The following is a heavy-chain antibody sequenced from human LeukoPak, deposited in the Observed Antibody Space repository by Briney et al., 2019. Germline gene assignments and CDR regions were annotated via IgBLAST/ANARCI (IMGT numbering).Heavy chain of an antibody. CDR1: GFTFDDYA. Sequence: GGSLRLSCAASGFTFDDYAMHWVRQAPGKGLEWVSGISWNSGSIGYADSVKGRFTISRDNAKNSLYLQMNSLRAEDTAVYYCARDWIAVAGLDYWGQGTLVTVSS. V-gene: IGHV3-9*01. D-gene: IGHD6-19*01. CDR3: ARDWIAVAGLDY. J-gene: IGHJ4*02. CDR2: ISWNSGSI.